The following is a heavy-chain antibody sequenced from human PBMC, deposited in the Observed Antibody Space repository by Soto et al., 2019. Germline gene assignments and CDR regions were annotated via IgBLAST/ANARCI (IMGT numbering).Heavy chain of an antibody. D-gene: IGHD1-26*01. CDR3: ARDLVGATI. V-gene: IGHV3-11*04. CDR2: ISGSGRTI. CDR1: GIVFSDY. J-gene: IGHJ4*02. Sequence: GGSLRLSCAASGIVFSDYMSWVRQAPGKGLEWLSYISGSGRTIYSADSVKGRFTISRDNATNSLYLQMNSLRAEDTAVYYCARDLVGATIWGQGTLVTVSS.